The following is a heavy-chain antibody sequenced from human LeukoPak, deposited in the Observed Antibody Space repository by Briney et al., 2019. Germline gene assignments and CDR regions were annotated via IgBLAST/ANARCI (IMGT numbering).Heavy chain of an antibody. CDR2: INTDGTVT. CDR1: GFTFSKYW. J-gene: IGHJ4*02. Sequence: PGGSLRLSCAASGFTFSKYWMLWVRHAPGKGLESVSRINTDGTVTTYADSVKGRFTVSGDNADNTMFLQVNSVRDEDTAVYYCATKRWLAPPPDSWGQGTPVTVSS. V-gene: IGHV3-74*01. D-gene: IGHD6-19*01. CDR3: ATKRWLAPPPDS.